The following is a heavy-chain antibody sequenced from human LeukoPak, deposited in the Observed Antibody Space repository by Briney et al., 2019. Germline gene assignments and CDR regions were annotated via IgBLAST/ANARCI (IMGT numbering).Heavy chain of an antibody. CDR1: GYTFTSYY. CDR3: ARGPPKGLVVY. Sequence: GASVKVSCKASGYTFTSYYMHWVRQAPGQGLEWMGWINTNTGNPTYAQGFTGRFVFSLDTSVSTAYLQISSLKAEDTAVYYCARGPPKGLVVYWGQGTLVTVSS. D-gene: IGHD6-19*01. J-gene: IGHJ4*02. CDR2: INTNTGNP. V-gene: IGHV7-4-1*02.